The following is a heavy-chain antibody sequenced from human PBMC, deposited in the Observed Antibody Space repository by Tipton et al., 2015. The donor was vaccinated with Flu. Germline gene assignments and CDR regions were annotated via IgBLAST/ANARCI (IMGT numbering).Heavy chain of an antibody. CDR3: ARRDYSNYVSDPKSWFDP. D-gene: IGHD4-11*01. J-gene: IGHJ5*02. CDR2: INHSGST. V-gene: IGHV4-34*01. CDR1: GGSFSGYY. Sequence: LRLSCTVYGGSFSGYYWTWIRQPPGKGLEWIGEINHSGSTNYNPSLKSRVTISVDTSKNQFSLKMKSVTASDMAVYYCARRDYSNYVSDPKSWFDPWGQGTLVAVSS.